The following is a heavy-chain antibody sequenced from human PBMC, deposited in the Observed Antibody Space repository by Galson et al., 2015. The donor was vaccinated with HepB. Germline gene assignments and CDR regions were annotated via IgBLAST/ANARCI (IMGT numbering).Heavy chain of an antibody. Sequence: QSGAEVKKPGASVKVSCKASGGTFSIYVISWARQAPGQGLEWLGGILPVSGIANYAQKFQGRVTITADESTSTVYMEVMSLRSEDTAVYYCVRNGLTNPGPVFDYWGQGTLVTVSS. CDR2: ILPVSGIA. J-gene: IGHJ4*02. CDR1: GGTFSIYV. D-gene: IGHD1-1*01. CDR3: VRNGLTNPGPVFDY. V-gene: IGHV1-69*13.